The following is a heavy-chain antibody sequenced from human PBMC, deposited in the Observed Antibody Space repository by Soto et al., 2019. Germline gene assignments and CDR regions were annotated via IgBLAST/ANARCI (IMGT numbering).Heavy chain of an antibody. J-gene: IGHJ6*03. V-gene: IGHV1-8*01. D-gene: IGHD3-10*02. CDR3: AICLRSTPLPYYYYYYMDV. CDR2: MNPNSGNT. Sequence: QVQLVQSGAEVKKPGASVKVSCKASGYTFTSYDINWVRQATGQGLEWMGWMNPNSGNTGYAQKFQGRVTMTSNTAISTAYMELSSLRSEDTAVYSCAICLRSTPLPYYYYYYMDVWGNGTTVTVSS. CDR1: GYTFTSYD.